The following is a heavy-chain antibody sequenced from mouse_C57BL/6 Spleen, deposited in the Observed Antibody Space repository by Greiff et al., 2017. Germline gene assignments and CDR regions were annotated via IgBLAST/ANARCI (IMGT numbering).Heavy chain of an antibody. V-gene: IGHV2-9*01. J-gene: IGHJ4*01. CDR3: ARGGGYSNYAMDC. D-gene: IGHD2-12*01. Sequence: VQVVESGPGLVAPSQSLSITCTVSGFPLPSYGVDWVRQPPGKGLEWLGVLWGGGSTNYNSAPMSRLSISKDNSKSQVFLKMNSLQTNDTAMYYCARGGGYSNYAMDCCGRGTSVTVSS. CDR2: LWGGGST. CDR1: GFPLPSYG.